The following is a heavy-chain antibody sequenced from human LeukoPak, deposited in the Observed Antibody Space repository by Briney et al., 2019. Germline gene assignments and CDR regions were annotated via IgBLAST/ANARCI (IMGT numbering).Heavy chain of an antibody. V-gene: IGHV4-4*07. CDR1: GGSISSYY. Sequence: SETLSLTCIVSGGSISSYYWSWIRQPAGKGLEWIGRIYTSGSTNYNPSLKSRVTMSVDTSKNQFSLKLSSVTAADTAVYYCASDYYDSSGYYFDYWGQGTLVTVSS. CDR3: ASDYYDSSGYYFDY. CDR2: IYTSGST. D-gene: IGHD3-22*01. J-gene: IGHJ4*02.